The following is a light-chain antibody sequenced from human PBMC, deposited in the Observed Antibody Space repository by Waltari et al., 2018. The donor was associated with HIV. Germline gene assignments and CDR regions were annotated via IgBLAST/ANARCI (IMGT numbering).Light chain of an antibody. CDR2: END. Sequence: QSLLTQPPSVSAAPGQIVTISCSGTHSNIGTNYISWYQHLPGTAPKLLIYENDKRPSGFPDRFAGSKSGTSATRGVSGLQSGDEADYFCGTWDTTLSAVVFGGGTKLTVL. CDR1: HSNIGTNY. CDR3: GTWDTTLSAVV. J-gene: IGLJ2*01. V-gene: IGLV1-51*01.